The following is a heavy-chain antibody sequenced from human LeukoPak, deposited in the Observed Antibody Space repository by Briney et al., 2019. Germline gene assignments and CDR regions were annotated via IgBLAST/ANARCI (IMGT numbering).Heavy chain of an antibody. CDR2: IYYSGST. CDR3: ARLRPNYDFWSGYYVYFDY. Sequence: SETLSLTCTVSGGSIRSSYYYWGWIRQPPGKGLEWIGSIYYSGSTYYNPSLKSRVTISVDTSKNQFSLKLSSVTAADTAVYYCARLRPNYDFWSGYYVYFDYWGQGTLVTVSS. CDR1: GGSIRSSYYY. D-gene: IGHD3-3*01. J-gene: IGHJ4*02. V-gene: IGHV4-39*01.